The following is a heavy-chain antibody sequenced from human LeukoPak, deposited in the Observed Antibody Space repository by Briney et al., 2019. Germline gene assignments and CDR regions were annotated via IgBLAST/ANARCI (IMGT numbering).Heavy chain of an antibody. CDR3: ARGGGNDYDTSGYYYLAAY. J-gene: IGHJ4*02. V-gene: IGHV3-11*04. Sequence: GGSLRLSCAASGFTFSDYYMSWIRQAPGKGLEWVSYISSSGSTIYYADSVKGRFTISRDNAKSSLYLQLNSLRAEDTAVYYCARGGGNDYDTSGYYYLAAYWGQGTLVTVSS. CDR1: GFTFSDYY. D-gene: IGHD3-22*01. CDR2: ISSSGSTI.